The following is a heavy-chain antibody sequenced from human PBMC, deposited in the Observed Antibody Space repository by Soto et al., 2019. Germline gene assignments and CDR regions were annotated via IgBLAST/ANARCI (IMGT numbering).Heavy chain of an antibody. CDR2: IYYSGST. J-gene: IGHJ2*01. D-gene: IGHD6-19*01. Sequence: SETLSLTCTVSGGSISSSSYYWGWIRQPPGKGLEWIGSIYYSGSTYYNPSLKSRVTISVDTSKNQFSLKLSSVTAADTAVYYCARQKRIAVAGTFWYFDLWGRGTLVTVSS. V-gene: IGHV4-39*01. CDR1: GGSISSSSYY. CDR3: ARQKRIAVAGTFWYFDL.